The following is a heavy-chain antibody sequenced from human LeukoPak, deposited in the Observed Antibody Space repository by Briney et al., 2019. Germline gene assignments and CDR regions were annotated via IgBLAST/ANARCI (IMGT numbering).Heavy chain of an antibody. J-gene: IGHJ5*02. D-gene: IGHD5-18*01. Sequence: PSETLSLTCAVSGGSISSNSYYWGWIRQPPGKGLEWIGSIYYSGSTYYNPSLKSRVTISVDTSKNQFSLKLSSVTAADTAVYYCARDHDRYSYGYVWFDPWGQGTLVTVSS. V-gene: IGHV4-39*02. CDR2: IYYSGST. CDR3: ARDHDRYSYGYVWFDP. CDR1: GGSISSNSYY.